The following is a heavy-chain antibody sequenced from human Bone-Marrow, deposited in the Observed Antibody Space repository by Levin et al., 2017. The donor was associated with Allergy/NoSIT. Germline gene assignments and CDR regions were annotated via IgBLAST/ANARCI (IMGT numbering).Heavy chain of an antibody. CDR1: GGTFSSYA. Sequence: SVKVSCKASGGTFSSYAISWVRQAPGQGLEWMGGIIPIFGTANYAQKFQGRVTITADESTSTAYMELSSLRSEDTAVYYCARVRRPYYYDSSGLDAFDSWGQGTMVTVSS. CDR2: IIPIFGTA. D-gene: IGHD3-22*01. V-gene: IGHV1-69*13. J-gene: IGHJ3*02. CDR3: ARVRRPYYYDSSGLDAFDS.